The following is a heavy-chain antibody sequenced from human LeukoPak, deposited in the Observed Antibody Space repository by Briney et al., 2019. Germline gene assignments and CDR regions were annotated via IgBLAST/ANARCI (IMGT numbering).Heavy chain of an antibody. V-gene: IGHV3-48*01. Sequence: GGSLRLSCTASGFTFSSYDMNWVRQAPGKGLEWVSYISSSSSTIYYADSVKGRFTISRDNAKNSLYLQMNSLKAEDTAVYYCARDKEAGATRLDPWGQGTLVTVSS. J-gene: IGHJ5*02. CDR2: ISSSSSTI. CDR3: ARDKEAGATRLDP. D-gene: IGHD1-26*01. CDR1: GFTFSSYD.